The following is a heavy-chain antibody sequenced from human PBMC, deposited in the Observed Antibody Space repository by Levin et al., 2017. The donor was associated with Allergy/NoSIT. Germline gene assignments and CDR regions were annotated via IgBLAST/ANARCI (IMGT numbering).Heavy chain of an antibody. Sequence: GGSLRLSCAATGFTFSSYWMHWVRQAPGKGLVWVSRINSDGTTTHYAASVKGRFTISRDSAKNTLYLQMNSLRVEDTAVYYCVRAVSSAIRGLGSWGQGTLVTVSS. D-gene: IGHD3-16*02. V-gene: IGHV3-74*01. J-gene: IGHJ4*02. CDR2: INSDGTTT. CDR3: VRAVSSAIRGLGS. CDR1: GFTFSSYW.